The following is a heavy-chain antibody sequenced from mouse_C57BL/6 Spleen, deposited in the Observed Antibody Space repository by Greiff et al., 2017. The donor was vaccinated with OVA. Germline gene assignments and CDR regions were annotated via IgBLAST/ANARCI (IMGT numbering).Heavy chain of an antibody. J-gene: IGHJ3*01. V-gene: IGHV1-82*01. Sequence: QVQLQQSGPELVKPGASVKISCKASGYAFSSSWMNWVKQRPGTGLEWLGRIYPGDGDTNYNGKFKGTATLTANKSSSTAYRKLSSLTAEDSAVYFCAKDDYDGAWFADWSQGTLVTVSA. CDR2: IYPGDGDT. CDR1: GYAFSSSW. CDR3: AKDDYDGAWFAD. D-gene: IGHD2-4*01.